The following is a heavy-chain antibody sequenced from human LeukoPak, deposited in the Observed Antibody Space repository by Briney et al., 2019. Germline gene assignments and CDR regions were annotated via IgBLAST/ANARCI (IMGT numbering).Heavy chain of an antibody. CDR2: IYYSGST. J-gene: IGHJ4*02. V-gene: IGHV4-61*08. CDR3: ARAIGAVAGVGY. D-gene: IGHD6-19*01. Sequence: PSQTLSLTCAVSGGSISSGGYYWSWIRQPPGKGLEWIGYIYYSGSTNYNPSLKSRVTISVDTSKNQFSLKLSSVTAADTAVYYCARAIGAVAGVGYWGQGTLVTVSS. CDR1: GGSISSGGYY.